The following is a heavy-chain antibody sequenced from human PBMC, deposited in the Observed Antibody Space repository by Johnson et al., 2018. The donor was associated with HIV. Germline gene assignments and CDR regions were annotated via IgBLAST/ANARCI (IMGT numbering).Heavy chain of an antibody. V-gene: IGHV3-66*01. D-gene: IGHD5-18*01. Sequence: VQLVESGGGLVQPGGSLRLSCAASGFTVSSNYMNWVRQAPGKGLEWVSAIYSGDTTYYADPVKGRCTISRDNSKNTLYLQMNSLRAEDTAVYYCARAYSYGAFDIWGLGTKVTVSS. J-gene: IGHJ3*02. CDR1: GFTVSSNY. CDR2: IYSGDTT. CDR3: ARAYSYGAFDI.